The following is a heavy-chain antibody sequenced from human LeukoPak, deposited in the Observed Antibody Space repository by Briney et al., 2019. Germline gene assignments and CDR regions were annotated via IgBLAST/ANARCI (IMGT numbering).Heavy chain of an antibody. CDR3: ARGSWQLAEEVY. CDR2: TSSSDAGT. J-gene: IGHJ4*02. V-gene: IGHV3-23*01. D-gene: IGHD6-6*01. CDR1: GFALSSYA. Sequence: PGGSLRLSCAASGFALSSYAMSWVRQAPGKGLEWVSATSSSDAGTYHAESVRGRFTISRDNSKNTLYLQMNSLRADDAAVYYCARGSWQLAEEVYWGQGTLVTVSS.